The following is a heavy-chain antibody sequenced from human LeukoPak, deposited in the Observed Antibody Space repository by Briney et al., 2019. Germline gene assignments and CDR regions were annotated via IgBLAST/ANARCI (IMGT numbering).Heavy chain of an antibody. CDR1: GYSISSNNW. CDR3: ARYSSSLYFDY. CDR2: IYYSGNT. V-gene: IGHV4-28*01. Sequence: SETLSLTCAVSGYSISSNNWWAWIRQPPGKGLEWIGYIYYSGNTYYNPYNPSLTSRVTISVDTSKNQFSLKLSSVTAADTAVYYCARYSSSLYFDYWGQGTLVTVSS. D-gene: IGHD6-13*01. J-gene: IGHJ4*02.